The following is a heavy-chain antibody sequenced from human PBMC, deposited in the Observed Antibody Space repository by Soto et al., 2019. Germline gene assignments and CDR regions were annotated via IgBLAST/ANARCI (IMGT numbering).Heavy chain of an antibody. CDR1: GYTLTELS. CDR2: INPSGGST. CDR3: ARDPLDSSGYYPDY. V-gene: IGHV1-46*01. J-gene: IGHJ4*02. D-gene: IGHD3-22*01. Sequence: ASVKVSCKVSGYTLTELSMHWVRQAPGQGLEWMGIINPSGGSTSYAQKFQGRVTMTRDTSTSTVYMELSSLRSEDTAVYYCARDPLDSSGYYPDYWGQGTLVTVSS.